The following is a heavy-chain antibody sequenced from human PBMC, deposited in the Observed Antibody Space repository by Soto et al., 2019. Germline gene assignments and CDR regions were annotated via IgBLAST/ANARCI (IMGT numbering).Heavy chain of an antibody. CDR3: SRYYGGKVLEY. CDR1: GRSFSGYY. Sequence: PSETLSLTCAVYGRSFSGYYWSWIRQPPGKGLEWIGEINHSGSTNYNPSLKSRVTISVDTSISVDTSKNQFSLKLSSVTAADTAVYYCSRYYGGKVLEYWGQGTRVTVSS. CDR2: INHSGST. D-gene: IGHD4-17*01. J-gene: IGHJ4*02. V-gene: IGHV4-34*01.